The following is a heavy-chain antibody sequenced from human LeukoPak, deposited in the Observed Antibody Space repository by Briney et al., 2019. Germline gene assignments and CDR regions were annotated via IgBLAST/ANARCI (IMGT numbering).Heavy chain of an antibody. CDR1: GYTFTSYG. Sequence: GASVKVSCKASGYTFTSYGISWVRQAPGQGLEWMGWISAYNGNTNYARKLQGRVTMTTDTSTSTAYIELRSLRSDDTAVYYCARGHFDWLFTAFDYWGQGTLVTVSS. J-gene: IGHJ4*02. CDR3: ARGHFDWLFTAFDY. CDR2: ISAYNGNT. V-gene: IGHV1-18*01. D-gene: IGHD3-9*01.